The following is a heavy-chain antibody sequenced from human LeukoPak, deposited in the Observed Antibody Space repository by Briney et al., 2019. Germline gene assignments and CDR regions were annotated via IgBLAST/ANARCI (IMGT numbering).Heavy chain of an antibody. CDR3: ARGGTYGDYYFDY. D-gene: IGHD4-17*01. J-gene: IGHJ4*02. Sequence: GGSLRLSCAASELTFSNYWMHWVRQAPGKGLVWVSRINTDGGTTSYADSVKGRFTISRDNAKNSLYLQMNSLRAEDTALYYCARGGTYGDYYFDYWGQGTLVTVSS. V-gene: IGHV3-74*01. CDR1: ELTFSNYW. CDR2: INTDGGTT.